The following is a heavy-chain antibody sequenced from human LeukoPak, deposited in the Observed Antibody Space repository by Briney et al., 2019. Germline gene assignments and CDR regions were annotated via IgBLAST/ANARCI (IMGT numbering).Heavy chain of an antibody. J-gene: IGHJ4*02. V-gene: IGHV3-23*01. Sequence: GGSLRLSCAASGLTVSSNRMSWVRQAPGKGLEWVSAVSGSGGSTYYADSVEGRFTISRDNSKNTLHLQMNSLRAEDTAVYYCAKRGVTGYKEAFDYWGQGTLVTVSS. CDR2: VSGSGGST. CDR1: GLTVSSNR. CDR3: AKRGVTGYKEAFDY. D-gene: IGHD3-9*01.